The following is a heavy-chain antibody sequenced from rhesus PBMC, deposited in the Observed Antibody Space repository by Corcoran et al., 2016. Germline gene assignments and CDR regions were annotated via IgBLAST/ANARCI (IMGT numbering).Heavy chain of an antibody. D-gene: IGHD4-35*01. CDR1: GLTFSSSA. CDR2: IRSKSNNYET. Sequence: EVQLVEYGGGLVQPGGSLRLSCAASGLTFSSSAMHWVRRASGKGLEWVGRIRSKSNNYETGYAASVKGSFTISRDDSNNTAYLQMNSLKTEYTAVYYCTTDPGSYGNHFDYWGQGVLVTVSS. J-gene: IGHJ4*01. V-gene: IGHV3-118*01. CDR3: TTDPGSYGNHFDY.